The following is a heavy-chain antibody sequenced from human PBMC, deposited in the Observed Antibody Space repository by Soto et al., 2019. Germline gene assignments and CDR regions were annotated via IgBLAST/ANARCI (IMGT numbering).Heavy chain of an antibody. D-gene: IGHD4-17*01. V-gene: IGHV1-69*01. J-gene: IGHJ3*01. CDR2: IHPIFGTT. CDR1: GGTFSNYA. Sequence: QVQLVQSGAEVKRPESSVKVSCKVSGGTFSNYAINWVRQAPGQGLEWMGGIHPIFGTTSYAQKFQGRLTISGGESPSTAYIGLSHLRSEEKAGYYCAGTPFLVHGVFDLWGQGTAVTVSS. CDR3: AGTPFLVHGVFDL.